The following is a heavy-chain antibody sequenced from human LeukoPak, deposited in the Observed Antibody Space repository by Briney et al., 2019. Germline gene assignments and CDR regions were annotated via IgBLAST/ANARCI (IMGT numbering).Heavy chain of an antibody. Sequence: GASVKVSCKASGYTFTGYYMHWVRQAPGQGLEWMGWINPNSGGTNYAQKFQGRVTMTTDTSTSTAYMELRSLRSDDTAVYYCARDRIVGATDFDYWGQGTLVTVSS. CDR1: GYTFTGYY. V-gene: IGHV1-2*02. D-gene: IGHD1-26*01. CDR2: INPNSGGT. CDR3: ARDRIVGATDFDY. J-gene: IGHJ4*02.